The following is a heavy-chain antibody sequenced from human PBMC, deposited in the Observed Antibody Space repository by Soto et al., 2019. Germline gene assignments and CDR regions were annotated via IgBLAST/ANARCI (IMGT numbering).Heavy chain of an antibody. CDR3: ARHSLALRKNNWFDP. Sequence: SETLSLTCTFSGCSIISSDFYLGWVRQPPGKGLEWIGSIFYLGSSYYNPSLKSRVTMSVDTSKNQFSLRLRSVTAADTALYFCARHSLALRKNNWFDPWGQGIMVT. CDR1: GCSIISSDFY. J-gene: IGHJ5*02. V-gene: IGHV4-39*01. CDR2: IFYLGSS. D-gene: IGHD3-3*02.